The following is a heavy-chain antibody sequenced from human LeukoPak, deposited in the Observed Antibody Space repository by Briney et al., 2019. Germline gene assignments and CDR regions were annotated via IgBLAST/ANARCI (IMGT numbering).Heavy chain of an antibody. D-gene: IGHD3-10*01. V-gene: IGHV4-59*01. J-gene: IGHJ6*03. Sequence: PSETLSLTCTVSGRSISDYYWNWFRQSPGKGLEWIAYVFGRDSTNYNPSFKGRLTISADTSKNQFSLHLTSVTAADTAVYYCARGELRQSFETTYSYYYRYYYMDVWGKGTTVTVS. CDR2: VFGRDST. CDR3: ARGELRQSFETTYSYYYRYYYMDV. CDR1: GRSISDYY.